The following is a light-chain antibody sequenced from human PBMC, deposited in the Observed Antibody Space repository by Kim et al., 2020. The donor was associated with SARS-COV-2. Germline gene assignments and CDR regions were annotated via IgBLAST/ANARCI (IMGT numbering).Light chain of an antibody. V-gene: IGKV3-20*01. Sequence: EIVLTQSPGTLSLSPGERATLSCRASQTVSSTFFAWYQQKPGQAPRLLIYGTSTRATGIPDRFSGSGSGTDFTLTISRLEAEDFAVYYCQQYGSSLWTFGQGTKVDIK. J-gene: IGKJ1*01. CDR1: QTVSSTF. CDR3: QQYGSSLWT. CDR2: GTS.